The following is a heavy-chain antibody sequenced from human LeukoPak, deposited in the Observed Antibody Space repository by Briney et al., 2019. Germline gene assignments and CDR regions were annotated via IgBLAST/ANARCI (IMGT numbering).Heavy chain of an antibody. CDR2: MNPNSGNT. D-gene: IGHD5-12*01. J-gene: IGHJ4*02. CDR3: ASSLSGYDYAPFDY. V-gene: IGHV1-8*01. Sequence: ASVKVSCKASGYTFTSYDINWVRQATGQGLEWMGWMNPNSGNTGYAQKFQGRVTMTRNTSISTAYMELSSLRSEDTAVYYCASSLSGYDYAPFDYWGQGTLVTVSS. CDR1: GYTFTSYD.